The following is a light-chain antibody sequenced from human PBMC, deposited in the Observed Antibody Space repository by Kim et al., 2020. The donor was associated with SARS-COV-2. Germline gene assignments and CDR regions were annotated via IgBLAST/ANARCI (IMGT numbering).Light chain of an antibody. CDR2: DVS. J-gene: IGLJ3*02. CDR3: CSYAGSFSWV. V-gene: IGLV2-11*01. CDR1: SSDVGGYNY. Sequence: GQSVTISCTGTSSDVGGYNYVSWYQHHPGKAPKLMIYDVSKRPSGVPDRFSGSKSGNTAYLTISGLQAEDEADYYCCSYAGSFSWVFGGGTQLTVL.